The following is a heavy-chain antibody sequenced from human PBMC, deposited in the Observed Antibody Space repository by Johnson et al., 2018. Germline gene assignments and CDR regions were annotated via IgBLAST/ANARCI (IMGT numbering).Heavy chain of an antibody. Sequence: EVQLVESGGGLVKPGGSLRLSCAASGFTFTNAWMTWVRQAPGKGLQWVGRIKNKTDGGTTDYAAPVKGRFTISRDDSKNTLYLQMHSLKTEDTGVYYCTTVVLWVRELHRVDVWGQGTTVTGSS. D-gene: IGHD3-10*01. CDR1: GFTFTNAW. V-gene: IGHV3-15*01. CDR3: TTVVLWVRELHRVDV. J-gene: IGHJ6*02. CDR2: IKNKTDGGTT.